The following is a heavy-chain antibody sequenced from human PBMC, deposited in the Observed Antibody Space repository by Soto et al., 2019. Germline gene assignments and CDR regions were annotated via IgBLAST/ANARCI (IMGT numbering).Heavy chain of an antibody. D-gene: IGHD5-12*01. Sequence: SGGSLRLSCTASGFTFGGYAMSWFRQAPGKGLESVGFIRSKAYGGTTEYAASVKGRFTISRDDSKSIAYLQMNSLKTEDTAVYYCTRVNSGYDLSFFDYWGQGTLVTVSS. CDR1: GFTFGGYA. CDR3: TRVNSGYDLSFFDY. V-gene: IGHV3-49*03. CDR2: IRSKAYGGTT. J-gene: IGHJ4*02.